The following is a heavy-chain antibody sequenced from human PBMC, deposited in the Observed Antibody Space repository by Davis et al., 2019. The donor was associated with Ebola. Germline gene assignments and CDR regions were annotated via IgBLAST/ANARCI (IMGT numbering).Heavy chain of an antibody. J-gene: IGHJ5*02. V-gene: IGHV4-30-4*01. CDR2: IYYSGST. CDR3: ARARVGISYWFDP. Sequence: SETLSLTCTVSGDSISSSDYFWSWIRQPPGKGLEWIGYIYYSGSTYYNSSLKSRVTISVDTSKNQFSLKLSSVTAADTAVYYCARARVGISYWFDPWGQGTLVTVSS. CDR1: GDSISSSDYF. D-gene: IGHD2-21*01.